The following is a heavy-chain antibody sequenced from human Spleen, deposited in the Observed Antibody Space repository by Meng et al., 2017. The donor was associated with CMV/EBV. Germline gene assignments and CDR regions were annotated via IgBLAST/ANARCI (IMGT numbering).Heavy chain of an antibody. Sequence: KAFGGTFSSYTISWVRQAPGQGLEWMGRIIPILGIANYEQKFQGRVTITADKSTSTAYMEPSSLRSEDTAVYYCAGRGWWSLDWFDPWGQGTLVTVSS. V-gene: IGHV1-69*02. CDR1: GGTFSSYT. J-gene: IGHJ5*02. D-gene: IGHD2-15*01. CDR3: AGRGWWSLDWFDP. CDR2: IIPILGIA.